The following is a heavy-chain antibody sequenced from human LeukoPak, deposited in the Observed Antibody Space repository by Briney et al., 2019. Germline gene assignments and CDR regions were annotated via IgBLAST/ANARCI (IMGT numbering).Heavy chain of an antibody. CDR2: INPKSGDT. CDR1: GYTFTDYS. D-gene: IGHD2-21*02. J-gene: IGHJ5*02. CDR3: ARDMVTLSRGSSNWFDR. V-gene: IGHV1-2*04. Sequence: GASVKVSCKASGYTFTDYSIHCVRQAPGQGLEWMGWINPKSGDTAYAQKFQGWLTMTRDTSITTAYMELSGLRSDDTAVYYCARDMVTLSRGSSNWFDRWGQGTLVTVSS.